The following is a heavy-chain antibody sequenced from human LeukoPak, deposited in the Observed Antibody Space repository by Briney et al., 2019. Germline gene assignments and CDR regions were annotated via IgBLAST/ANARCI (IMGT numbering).Heavy chain of an antibody. CDR3: AGSYYDSSGYYYHDY. J-gene: IGHJ4*02. V-gene: IGHV3-53*04. Sequence: GGSLRLSCAASGFTVSSNYMSWVRQAPGKGLEWVSVIYSGGSTYYADSVKGRFTISRHNSKNTLYLQMNSLRAEDTAVYYCAGSYYDSSGYYYHDYWDQGTLVTVSS. CDR2: IYSGGST. CDR1: GFTVSSNY. D-gene: IGHD3-22*01.